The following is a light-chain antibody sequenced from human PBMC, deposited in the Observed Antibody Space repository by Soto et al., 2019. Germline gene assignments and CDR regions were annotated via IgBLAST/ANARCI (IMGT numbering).Light chain of an antibody. J-gene: IGLJ2*01. CDR2: DVS. CDR3: SSYTSSSTVV. Sequence: QSALTQPASVSGSPGQSITISCTGTSSDVGGYNYVSWYQQHPRKAPKLMIYDVSNRPSGVSNRFSGSKSGNTASLTISGRQAEDEADYYCSSYTSSSTVVFGGGTKLTVL. CDR1: SSDVGGYNY. V-gene: IGLV2-14*01.